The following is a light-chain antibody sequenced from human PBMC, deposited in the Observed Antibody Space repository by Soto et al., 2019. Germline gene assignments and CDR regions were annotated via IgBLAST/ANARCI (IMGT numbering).Light chain of an antibody. V-gene: IGKV3-15*01. CDR3: QEYDKWPLT. CDR2: GAS. CDR1: QSISTN. J-gene: IGKJ3*01. Sequence: EIVMTQSPATLSVSPGERASLSCRASQSISTNLAWYQQKPGQAPRLLIYGASTRATGIPARFSGSGSGTEFTLTISSPQSEDCAVYYCQEYDKWPLTFGRGTKVDIE.